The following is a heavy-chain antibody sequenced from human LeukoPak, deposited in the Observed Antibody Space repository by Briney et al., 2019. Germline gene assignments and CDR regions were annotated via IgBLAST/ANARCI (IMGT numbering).Heavy chain of an antibody. Sequence: SVKVSCKASGGTFSSYAISWVRQAPGQGLEWMGGIIPIFGTANYAQKFQGRVTITADESTSTAYMELSSLRSEDTAVHYCATARAAAGTNFDYWGQGTLVTVSS. CDR1: GGTFSSYA. CDR3: ATARAAAGTNFDY. D-gene: IGHD6-13*01. CDR2: IIPIFGTA. J-gene: IGHJ4*02. V-gene: IGHV1-69*13.